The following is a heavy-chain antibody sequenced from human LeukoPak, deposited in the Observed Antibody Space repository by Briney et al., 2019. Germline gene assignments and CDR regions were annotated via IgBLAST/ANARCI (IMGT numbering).Heavy chain of an antibody. J-gene: IGHJ3*02. D-gene: IGHD4-17*01. V-gene: IGHV3-30*02. CDR1: GFTFSSYG. Sequence: PGGSLRLSCAASGFTFSSYGMHWVRQAPGKGLEWVAFIRYDGSNKYYADSVKGRFTISRDNSKNTLYLQMNSLRADDTAVYYCARAKTYYGDYGIVYDAFDIWGQGTMVTVSS. CDR2: IRYDGSNK. CDR3: ARAKTYYGDYGIVYDAFDI.